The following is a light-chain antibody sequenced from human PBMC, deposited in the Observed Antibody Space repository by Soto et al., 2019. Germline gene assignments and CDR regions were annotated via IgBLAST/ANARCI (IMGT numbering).Light chain of an antibody. CDR1: QSVSSY. CDR2: DAS. J-gene: IGKJ4*01. CDR3: QERSNWPPLN. Sequence: EIVLTQSPATLSLSPGERATLSCRASQSVSSYLAWYQQKPGQAPRLLIYDASNRATGIPARFSGSGSGTDFTLTISSLEPEDFVVYYCQERSNWPPLNFGGGTKVDI. V-gene: IGKV3-11*01.